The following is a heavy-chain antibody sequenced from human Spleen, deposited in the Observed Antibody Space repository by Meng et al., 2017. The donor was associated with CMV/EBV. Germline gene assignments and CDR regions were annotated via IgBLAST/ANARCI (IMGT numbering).Heavy chain of an antibody. CDR2: ISRSDGNK. Sequence: AGSGFTVSGYAVGWGREAAGRGIEWFWGISRSDGNKFYAESVKTRFTITRKDYKKTRYLKMDSLGAEYTAIYNGAKCISYHQNFDYWGQGTLVTVSS. J-gene: IGHJ4*02. CDR3: AKCISYHQNFDY. V-gene: IGHV3-23*01. CDR1: GFTVSGYA. D-gene: IGHD3-3*01.